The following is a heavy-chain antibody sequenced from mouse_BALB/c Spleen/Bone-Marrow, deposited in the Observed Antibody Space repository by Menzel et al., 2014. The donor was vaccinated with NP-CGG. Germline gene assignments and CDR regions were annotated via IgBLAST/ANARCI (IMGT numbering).Heavy chain of an antibody. Sequence: EVKLVESGGGLVKPGGSLKLSCAASGFTFSSYAMSWVRQSPEKRLEWVAEISSGGSYTYYPDTVTGRFTISRDNDKNTLYLEMSSLRSEGTAMCDRAREGLRRRAAMDYWGQGTSVTVSS. CDR1: GFTFSSYA. D-gene: IGHD2-4*01. J-gene: IGHJ4*01. V-gene: IGHV5-9-4*01. CDR3: AREGLRRRAAMDY. CDR2: ISSGGSYT.